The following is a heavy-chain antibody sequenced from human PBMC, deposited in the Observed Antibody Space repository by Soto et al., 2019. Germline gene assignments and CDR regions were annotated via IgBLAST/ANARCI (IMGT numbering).Heavy chain of an antibody. J-gene: IGHJ4*02. CDR2: ISYDGSNK. CDR3: ARESSGCLDY. CDR1: GFTFSSYA. V-gene: IGHV3-30-3*01. D-gene: IGHD6-19*01. Sequence: QVQLVESGGGVVQPGRSLRLSCAASGFTFSSYAMHWVRQAPGKGLEWVAVISYDGSNKYYADSVKGRFTISRDNSKNTLYLQMNSLRAEDTAVYYCARESSGCLDYWGQRTLVTVSS.